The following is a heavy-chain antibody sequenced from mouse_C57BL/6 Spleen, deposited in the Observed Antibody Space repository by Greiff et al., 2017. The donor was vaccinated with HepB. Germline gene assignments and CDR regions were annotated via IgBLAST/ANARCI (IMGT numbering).Heavy chain of an antibody. D-gene: IGHD1-1*01. CDR1: GYSITSGYY. Sequence: ESGPGLVKPSQSLSLTCSVTGYSITSGYYWNWIRQFPGNKLEWMGYISYDGSNNYKPSLKNRISITRDTSQNQFFLKLKSVTTEDTATYYCAILLRLYGAMDYWGQGASVTVSS. V-gene: IGHV3-6*01. J-gene: IGHJ4*01. CDR3: AILLRLYGAMDY. CDR2: ISYDGSN.